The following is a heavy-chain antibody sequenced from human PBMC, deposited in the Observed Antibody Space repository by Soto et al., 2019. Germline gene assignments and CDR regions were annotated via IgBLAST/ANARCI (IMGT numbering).Heavy chain of an antibody. CDR1: GGSFSGYY. J-gene: IGHJ5*02. D-gene: IGHD6-13*01. Sequence: SETLSLTCAVYGGSFSGYYWSWIRQPPGKGLEWIGEINHSGNTNYNPSLKSRVIISVDPSKNQFSLKLTSVTAADTAMYYCARPKTIGAAAGKGWFDPWGQGTLVTVSS. CDR3: ARPKTIGAAAGKGWFDP. CDR2: INHSGNT. V-gene: IGHV4-34*01.